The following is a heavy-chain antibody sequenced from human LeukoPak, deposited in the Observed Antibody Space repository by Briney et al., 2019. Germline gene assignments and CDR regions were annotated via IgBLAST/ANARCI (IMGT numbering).Heavy chain of an antibody. Sequence: ASVKVSCKASGYTFTSYYMHWVRQAPGQGLEWMGIINPSGGSTSYAQKFQGRVTMTRDMSTSTVYMELSSLRSEDTAVYYCATLGVSYCGGDCYPKNWFDPWGQGTLVTVSS. CDR3: ATLGVSYCGGDCYPKNWFDP. V-gene: IGHV1-46*01. J-gene: IGHJ5*02. D-gene: IGHD2-21*02. CDR2: INPSGGST. CDR1: GYTFTSYY.